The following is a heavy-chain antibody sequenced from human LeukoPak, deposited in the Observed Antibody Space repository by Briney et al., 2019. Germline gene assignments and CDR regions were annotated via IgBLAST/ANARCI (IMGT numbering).Heavy chain of an antibody. D-gene: IGHD3-22*01. J-gene: IGHJ4*02. CDR3: ARLRALSYYDSGGDFYYFEY. CDR1: GASISSYY. Sequence: PSETLSLTCTVSGASISSYYWGWLRQPPGKGLEWIGFIYYSGITNYNPSLKSRVTISVDMSKNQFSLKLTSLTAADTAVYYCARLRALSYYDSGGDFYYFEYWGQGALVTVSS. V-gene: IGHV4-59*01. CDR2: IYYSGIT.